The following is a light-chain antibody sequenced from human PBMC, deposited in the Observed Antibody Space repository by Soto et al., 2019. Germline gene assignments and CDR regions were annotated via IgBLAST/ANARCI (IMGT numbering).Light chain of an antibody. J-gene: IGKJ4*01. CDR2: DAS. CDR1: QSVTTF. CDR3: QQRTNWPLT. V-gene: IGKV3-11*01. Sequence: EIVLTQSPVTLSLSPGERATLSCRASQSVTTFLAWYQQNPGQAPRLLLYDASKRATGIPARFSGSGSGTDFTLTISSLAPEDFEVYYCQQRTNWPLTFGGGTKVEIK.